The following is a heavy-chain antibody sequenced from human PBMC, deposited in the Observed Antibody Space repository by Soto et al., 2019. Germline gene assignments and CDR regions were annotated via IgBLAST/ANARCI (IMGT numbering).Heavy chain of an antibody. CDR2: INPNSGGT. J-gene: IGHJ4*02. V-gene: IGHV1-2*02. CDR3: ARDTKIPANAIHDGR. D-gene: IGHD2-2*01. CDR1: GYTFTDYF. Sequence: VEMVQSGAEVKKPGASVKVSCKASGYTFTDYFIHWVRQAPGQGLEWMGWINPNSGGTNYAQKFQGRVTMTRYTSITTVDMDLSRLRSDDTATYYCARDTKIPANAIHDGRWGQGTLVTVSS.